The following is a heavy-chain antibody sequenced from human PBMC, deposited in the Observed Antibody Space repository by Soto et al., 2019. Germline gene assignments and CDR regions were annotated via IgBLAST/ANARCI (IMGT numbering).Heavy chain of an antibody. CDR2: IVVGSGNT. J-gene: IGHJ4*02. Sequence: XVKVSGRASGFTFTSSAVQWVRQARGQRLEWIGWIVVGSGNTNYAQKFQERVTITRDMSTSTAYMELSSLRSEDTAVYYCAADPHYYDSIWGQGTLVTVSS. CDR1: GFTFTSSA. V-gene: IGHV1-58*01. D-gene: IGHD3-22*01. CDR3: AADPHYYDSI.